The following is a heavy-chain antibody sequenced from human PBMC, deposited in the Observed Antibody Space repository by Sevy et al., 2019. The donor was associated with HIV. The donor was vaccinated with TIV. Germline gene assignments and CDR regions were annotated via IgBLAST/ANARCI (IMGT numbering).Heavy chain of an antibody. CDR3: ARDPAGSSSWYGQGDFDY. V-gene: IGHV1-18*04. CDR2: ISAYNGNT. D-gene: IGHD6-13*01. CDR1: GYTFTSYG. Sequence: ASVKVSCKASGYTFTSYGISWVRQAPGQGLEWMGWISAYNGNTNYAQKLQGRVTMTTDTSTSTAYMEVRSLRSDDTAVYYCARDPAGSSSWYGQGDFDYWGQGTLVTVSS. J-gene: IGHJ4*02.